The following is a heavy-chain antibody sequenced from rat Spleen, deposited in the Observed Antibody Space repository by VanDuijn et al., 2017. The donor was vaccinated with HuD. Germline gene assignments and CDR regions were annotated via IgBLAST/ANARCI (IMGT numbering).Heavy chain of an antibody. Sequence: EVQLVESGGDLVQPGRSMKLSCAASGFTLSNFPMAWVRQAPTKGLEWVATISIIAGSTYYRDSVKGRFTVSRDNAKSTLYLQMNSLRSEDTATYYCARDTNYFDYWGHGVMVTVSS. CDR1: GFTLSNFP. J-gene: IGHJ2*01. V-gene: IGHV5-46*01. CDR2: ISIIAGST. CDR3: ARDTNYFDY.